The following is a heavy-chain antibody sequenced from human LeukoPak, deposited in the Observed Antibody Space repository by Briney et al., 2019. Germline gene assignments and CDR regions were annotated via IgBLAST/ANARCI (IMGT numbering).Heavy chain of an antibody. CDR2: IYYSRST. CDR1: GGSISSSSYY. J-gene: IGHJ4*02. Sequence: NTSETLSLTCTVSGGSISSSSYYWGWIRQPPGKGLEWIGSIYYSRSTYYNPSLKSRVTISVDTSKNQFSLKLSSVTAADTAVYYCARRSRPRYFDPGYYFGYWGQGTLVTVSS. D-gene: IGHD3-9*01. V-gene: IGHV4-39*01. CDR3: ARRSRPRYFDPGYYFGY.